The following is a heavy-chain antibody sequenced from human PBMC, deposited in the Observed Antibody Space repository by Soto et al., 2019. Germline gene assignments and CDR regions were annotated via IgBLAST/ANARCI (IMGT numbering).Heavy chain of an antibody. CDR1: GDSISTSYY. V-gene: IGHV4-39*01. CDR3: ARLPVVVIALGYFDP. J-gene: IGHJ5*02. Sequence: SETLSLTCTVSGDSISTSYYWGWLRQPPGKGLEGIGAVYYTGFTYYNPSLKSLLTISLDTSKNQFSLRLSSVTAADTAIYYCARLPVVVIALGYFDPWGPGTLVTVSS. D-gene: IGHD2-21*01. CDR2: VYYTGFT.